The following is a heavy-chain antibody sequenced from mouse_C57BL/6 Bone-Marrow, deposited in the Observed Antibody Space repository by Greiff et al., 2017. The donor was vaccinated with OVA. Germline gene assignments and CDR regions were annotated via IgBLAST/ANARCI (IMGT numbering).Heavy chain of an antibody. J-gene: IGHJ3*01. Sequence: QVQLQQPGAELVRPGSSVKLSCKASGYTFTSYWMDWVKQRPGQGLEWIGNIYPSDSETHYNQKFKDKATLTVDKSSSTAYMQLSSLTSEDSAVYYCARAGYSKKAYWGQGTLVTGSA. CDR3: ARAGYSKKAY. D-gene: IGHD2-5*01. CDR2: IYPSDSET. CDR1: GYTFTSYW. V-gene: IGHV1-61*01.